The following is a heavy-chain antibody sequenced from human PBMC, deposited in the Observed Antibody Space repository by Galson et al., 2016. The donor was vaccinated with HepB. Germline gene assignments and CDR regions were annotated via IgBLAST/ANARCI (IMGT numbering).Heavy chain of an antibody. Sequence: CAISWDSVTNDDTIWHWIRQSPSRGLEWLGRTYYRYQWFNEYAVSVKSRITINSDTSRNQFSLQLDSVTPDDTAAYFCTRGYMHTGMNVWGQGTTVTVSS. CDR2: TYYRYQWFN. CDR1: WDSVTNDDTI. D-gene: IGHD5-18*01. CDR3: TRGYMHTGMNV. V-gene: IGHV6-1*01. J-gene: IGHJ6*02.